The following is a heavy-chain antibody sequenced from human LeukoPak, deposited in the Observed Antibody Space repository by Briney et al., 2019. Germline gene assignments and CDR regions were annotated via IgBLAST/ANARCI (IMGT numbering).Heavy chain of an antibody. CDR2: FDPENGET. Sequence: ASVKVSCKVSGYIFTELSIHWVRQTPGKGLEWMGGFDPENGETIYAQKFQGRVTMTEDTSTDTAYMELSRLRSEDTAVYYCATDRFVLRYFRWLFYWGQGTLATVSS. V-gene: IGHV1-24*01. CDR1: GYIFTELS. CDR3: ATDRFVLRYFRWLFY. J-gene: IGHJ4*02. D-gene: IGHD3-9*01.